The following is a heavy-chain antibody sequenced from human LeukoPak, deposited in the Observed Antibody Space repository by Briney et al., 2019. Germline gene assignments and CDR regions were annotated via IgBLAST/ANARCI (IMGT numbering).Heavy chain of an antibody. J-gene: IGHJ4*02. D-gene: IGHD5-18*01. CDR3: ARGRRDSYGYS. CDR1: GFTFSSYA. V-gene: IGHV3-30*04. Sequence: GGSLRLSCAASGFTFSSYAMHWVRQAPGKGLEWVAVISYDGSNKYYADSVKGRFTISRDNSKTTLYLQMNSLRAEDTAVYYCARGRRDSYGYSWGQGTLVTVSS. CDR2: ISYDGSNK.